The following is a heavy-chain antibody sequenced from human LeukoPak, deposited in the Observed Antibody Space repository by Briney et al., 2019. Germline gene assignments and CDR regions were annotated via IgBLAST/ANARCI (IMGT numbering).Heavy chain of an antibody. J-gene: IGHJ4*02. V-gene: IGHV3-30*04. Sequence: PGRSLRFSCAASGFTFSSYAMHWVRQAPGKGLEWVAVISYDGSNKYYADSVKGRFTISRDNSKNTLYLQMNSLRAEDTAVYYCARDEPPGYWGQGTLVTVSS. CDR3: ARDEPPGY. CDR1: GFTFSSYA. CDR2: ISYDGSNK.